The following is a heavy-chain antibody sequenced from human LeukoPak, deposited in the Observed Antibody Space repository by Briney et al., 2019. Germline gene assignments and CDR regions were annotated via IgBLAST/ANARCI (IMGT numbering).Heavy chain of an antibody. V-gene: IGHV3-74*01. J-gene: IGHJ4*02. D-gene: IGHD1-1*01. CDR2: TNRDGSST. CDR1: GFTFSSYW. CDR3: ATDSVERYIFDY. Sequence: PGGSLRLSCAASGFTFSSYWMHWVRQAPGKGPVWVARTNRDGSSTAYADSVKGRFTISKDNAKNTLYLLMNSLRAEDTAVYYCATDSVERYIFDYWGQGTLVTVSS.